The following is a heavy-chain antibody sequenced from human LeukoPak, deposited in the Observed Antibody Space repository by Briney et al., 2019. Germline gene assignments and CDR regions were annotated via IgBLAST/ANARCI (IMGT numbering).Heavy chain of an antibody. D-gene: IGHD3-3*01. V-gene: IGHV1-69*01. Sequence: GSSVKLSCKASGGTFSSYAISWVRQAPGQGLQWMGGIIPIFGTANYAQKFQGRVTITADESTSTAYMELSSLRSEETAVYYCARAAHCDFWSGCNFDYWGQGTLVTVSS. J-gene: IGHJ4*02. CDR3: ARAAHCDFWSGCNFDY. CDR1: GGTFSSYA. CDR2: IIPIFGTA.